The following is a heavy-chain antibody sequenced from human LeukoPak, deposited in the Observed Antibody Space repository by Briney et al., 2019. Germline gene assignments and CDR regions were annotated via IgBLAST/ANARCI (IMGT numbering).Heavy chain of an antibody. CDR2: ISSSSSYI. J-gene: IGHJ2*01. V-gene: IGHV3-21*01. Sequence: GRSLRLSCAASGFTFSSYSMNLVRQAPGKGLEWVSSISSSSSYIYYADSVKGRFTISRDNAKNSLYLQMNSLRAEDTAVYYCARETVVPEGYFDLWGRGTLVTVSS. CDR1: GFTFSSYS. D-gene: IGHD3-22*01. CDR3: ARETVVPEGYFDL.